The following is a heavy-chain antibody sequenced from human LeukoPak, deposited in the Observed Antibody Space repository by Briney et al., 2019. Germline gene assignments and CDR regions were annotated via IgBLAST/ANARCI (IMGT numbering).Heavy chain of an antibody. Sequence: GGSLRLSCVASGFTFSNAWINWVRQAPGKGLEWVGRIKSKTDGATVDYAAPVRGRFTISRDDSKNTLYLQMNSLKTEDTAVYYCTTSFLVVAGYYFGYWGQGTLVTVSS. J-gene: IGHJ4*02. CDR1: GFTFSNAW. V-gene: IGHV3-15*07. CDR2: IKSKTDGATV. CDR3: TTSFLVVAGYYFGY. D-gene: IGHD6-19*01.